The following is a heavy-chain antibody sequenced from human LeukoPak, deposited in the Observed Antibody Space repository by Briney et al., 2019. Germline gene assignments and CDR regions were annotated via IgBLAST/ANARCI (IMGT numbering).Heavy chain of an antibody. V-gene: IGHV3-21*01. CDR3: ASQRERFCSSTSCYGYIDY. CDR2: ISSSSSYI. D-gene: IGHD2-2*01. Sequence: GGSLRLSCAASGFTFSSYSMNWVRQAPGKGLEWVSSISSSSSYIYYADSVKGRFTISRDNAKNSLYLQMNSLRAEDTAVYYCASQRERFCSSTSCYGYIDYWGQGTLVTVSS. CDR1: GFTFSSYS. J-gene: IGHJ4*02.